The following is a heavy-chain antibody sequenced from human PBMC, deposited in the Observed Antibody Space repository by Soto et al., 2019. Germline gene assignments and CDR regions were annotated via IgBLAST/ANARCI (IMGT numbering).Heavy chain of an antibody. J-gene: IGHJ4*02. Sequence: PGGSLRLSCAASGFTFKNYGMHWVRQAPGKGLEWVAFIWYDGSNQYYADSVRGRFTISRDKSKNTVSLQMNSLRAEDTAVYFCARDRSGGSSQSGFFDYWGQVTPVTVSS. CDR3: ARDRSGGSSQSGFFDY. CDR1: GFTFKNYG. CDR2: IWYDGSNQ. D-gene: IGHD2-15*01. V-gene: IGHV3-33*01.